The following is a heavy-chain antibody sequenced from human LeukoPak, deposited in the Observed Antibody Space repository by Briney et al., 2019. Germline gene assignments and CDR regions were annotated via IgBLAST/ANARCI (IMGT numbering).Heavy chain of an antibody. V-gene: IGHV4-59*11. CDR1: GGSISSHY. CDR3: AREIRFLEWLDYMDV. J-gene: IGHJ6*03. CDR2: IYYSGST. Sequence: SETLSLTCTVSGGSISSHYWSWIRRPPGKGLEWIGYIYYSGSTNYNPSLKSRVTISVDTSKNQFSLKLSSVTAADTAVYYCAREIRFLEWLDYMDVWGKGTTVTVSS. D-gene: IGHD3-3*01.